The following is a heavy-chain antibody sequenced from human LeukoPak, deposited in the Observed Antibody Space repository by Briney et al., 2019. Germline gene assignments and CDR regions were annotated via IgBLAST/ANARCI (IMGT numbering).Heavy chain of an antibody. CDR2: INHSGST. D-gene: IGHD2-15*01. Sequence: PSETLSLTCTVSGYSISSGYYWAWMRQPPGKGLEWIGSINHSGSTYYSPSLKSRVTVSVDTSKNQVSLRLSSVTAADTAVYYCARVCSSGRCLDYWGQGTLVTVSS. CDR1: GYSISSGYY. V-gene: IGHV4-38-2*02. CDR3: ARVCSSGRCLDY. J-gene: IGHJ4*02.